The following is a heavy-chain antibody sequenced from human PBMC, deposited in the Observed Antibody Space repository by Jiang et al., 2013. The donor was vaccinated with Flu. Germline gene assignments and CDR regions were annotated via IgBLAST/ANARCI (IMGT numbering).Heavy chain of an antibody. J-gene: IGHJ6*04. Sequence: VQLVESGGGVVQPGRSLRLSCAASGFTFSSYDMYWVRQAPGKGLEWVALISYDGSNKYYADSVKGRFTISRDNSKNTLYLQMNILRAEDTAVYYCARDLRDFWSGYYPYYYGMDVWGKGTTVTVSS. CDR1: GFTFSSYD. D-gene: IGHD3-3*01. CDR2: ISYDGSNK. CDR3: ARDLRDFWSGYYPYYYGMDV. V-gene: IGHV3-30*01.